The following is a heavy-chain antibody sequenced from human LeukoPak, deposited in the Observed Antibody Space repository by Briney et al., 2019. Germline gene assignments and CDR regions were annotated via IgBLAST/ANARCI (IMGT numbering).Heavy chain of an antibody. CDR1: GFTFSSYS. CDR2: ISSISSYI. J-gene: IGHJ4*02. Sequence: GGSLRLSCATSGFTFSSYSMNWVRQAPGKGLEWVSFISSISSYIYYADSVKGRFTTSRDNARNSLYLQMNSLRAEDTAVYYCARVAGRGGVIVEYYFDHWGQGTLVTVSS. CDR3: ARVAGRGGVIVEYYFDH. D-gene: IGHD3-16*02. V-gene: IGHV3-21*06.